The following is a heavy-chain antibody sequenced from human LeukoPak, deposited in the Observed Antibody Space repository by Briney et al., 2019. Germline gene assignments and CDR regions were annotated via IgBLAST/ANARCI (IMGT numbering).Heavy chain of an antibody. Sequence: PGGSLRLSCAASEFSFRTNWMHRVRQTPGKGLEWVDELNEDGSVKYYVDSVKGRFTISRDNAKSLLFLQMYNLRTEDTGVYFCANVPRSTVSYWGRGTLVTVSS. CDR3: ANVPRSTVSY. V-gene: IGHV3-7*01. CDR1: EFSFRTNW. D-gene: IGHD2-2*01. CDR2: LNEDGSVK. J-gene: IGHJ4*02.